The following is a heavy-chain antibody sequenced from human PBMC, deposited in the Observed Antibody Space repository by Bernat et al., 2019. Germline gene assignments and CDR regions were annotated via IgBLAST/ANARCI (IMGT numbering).Heavy chain of an antibody. CDR1: GFTFSSYA. J-gene: IGHJ3*02. CDR3: ASTYCSGGSCYSAFDI. D-gene: IGHD2-15*01. V-gene: IGHV3-30*01. Sequence: QVQLVGSGGGVVQPGRSLRLSCAASGFTFSSYAMHWVRQAPGKGLEWVAVISYDGSNKYYADSVKGRFTISRDNSKNTLYLQMNSLGAEDTAVYYCASTYCSGGSCYSAFDIWGQGTMVTVSS. CDR2: ISYDGSNK.